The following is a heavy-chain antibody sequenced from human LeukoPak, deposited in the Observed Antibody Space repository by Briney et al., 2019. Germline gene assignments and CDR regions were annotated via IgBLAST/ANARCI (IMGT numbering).Heavy chain of an antibody. V-gene: IGHV3-11*06. CDR3: AKQYCSGGRCHFDY. CDR2: ISGSSSYT. Sequence: KAGGSLRLSCAASGFTFSGYLMSWVRQAPGKGLDWVSYISGSSSYTDYADSVKGRLTISRDNAKNSLYLQMNSLRAEDTAVYYYAKQYCSGGRCHFDYWGQGTLVTVSS. D-gene: IGHD2-15*01. J-gene: IGHJ4*02. CDR1: GFTFSGYL.